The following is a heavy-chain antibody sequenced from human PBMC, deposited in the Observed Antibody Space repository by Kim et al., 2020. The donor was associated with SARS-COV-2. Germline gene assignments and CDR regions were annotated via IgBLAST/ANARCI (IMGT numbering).Heavy chain of an antibody. CDR2: ISWNSGSI. V-gene: IGHV3-9*01. Sequence: SLRLSCAASGFTFDDYAMHWVRQAPGKGLEWVSGISWNSGSIGYADSVKGRFTISRHNAKNSLYLQMNSLRAEDTALYYCAKDIGLLWFGDSGGMDVWGHGTTVTVSS. CDR1: GFTFDDYA. CDR3: AKDIGLLWFGDSGGMDV. D-gene: IGHD3-10*01. J-gene: IGHJ6*02.